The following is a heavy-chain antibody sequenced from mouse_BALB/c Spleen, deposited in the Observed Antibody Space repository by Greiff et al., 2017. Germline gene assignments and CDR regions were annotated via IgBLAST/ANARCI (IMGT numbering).Heavy chain of an antibody. Sequence: VQLQQSGAELVRPGALVKLSCKASGFNIKDYYMHWVKQRPEQGLEWIGWIDPENGNTIYDPKFQGKASITADTSSNTAYLQLSSLTSEDTAVYYCARRDYYGSWFAYWGQGTLVTVSA. CDR2: IDPENGNT. CDR1: GFNIKDYY. J-gene: IGHJ3*01. CDR3: ARRDYYGSWFAY. D-gene: IGHD1-1*01. V-gene: IGHV14-1*02.